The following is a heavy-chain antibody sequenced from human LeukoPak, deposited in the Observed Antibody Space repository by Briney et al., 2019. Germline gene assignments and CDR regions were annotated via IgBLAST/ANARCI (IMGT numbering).Heavy chain of an antibody. CDR3: ARLYDSSGYYFYYYYGMDV. Sequence: PGGSLRLSCAASGFTFSSYSMNWVRQAPGTGLEWVSSISSSSSYIYYADSVKGRFTISRDNAKNSLYLQMNSLRAEDTAVYYCARLYDSSGYYFYYYYGMDVWGQGTTVTVSS. D-gene: IGHD3-22*01. CDR2: ISSSSSYI. CDR1: GFTFSSYS. V-gene: IGHV3-21*01. J-gene: IGHJ6*02.